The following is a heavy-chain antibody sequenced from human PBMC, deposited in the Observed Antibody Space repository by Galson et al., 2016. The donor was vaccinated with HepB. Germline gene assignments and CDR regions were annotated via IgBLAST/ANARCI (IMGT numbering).Heavy chain of an antibody. CDR3: ARGQRYSYLYGMDV. Sequence: SLRLSCAASGFTIFSRAMSWVRQPPGRGLEWVSAITRNDGRTYYADSVKGRFTISRDNSKNTLFLQMNSLRAEDTAVYYCARGQRYSYLYGMDVWGQGTTVTVSS. CDR1: GFTIFSRA. CDR2: ITRNDGRT. J-gene: IGHJ6*02. V-gene: IGHV3-23*01. D-gene: IGHD5-18*01.